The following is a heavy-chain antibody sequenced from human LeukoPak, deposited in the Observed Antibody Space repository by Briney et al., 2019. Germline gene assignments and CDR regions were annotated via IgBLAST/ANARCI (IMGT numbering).Heavy chain of an antibody. CDR2: INHSGST. Sequence: SETLSLTCAVYGESFSGHYWTWIRQPPGRGLDWIGEINHSGSTTSNPSLNNRVTISVDTSKNQFSLKLTSVTAADTAVCCARPRYGSGSLDSWGQGTLVTVSS. V-gene: IGHV4-34*01. CDR1: GESFSGHY. D-gene: IGHD3-10*01. CDR3: ARPRYGSGSLDS. J-gene: IGHJ4*02.